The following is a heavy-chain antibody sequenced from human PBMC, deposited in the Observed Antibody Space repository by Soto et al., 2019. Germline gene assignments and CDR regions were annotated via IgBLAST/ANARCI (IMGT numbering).Heavy chain of an antibody. D-gene: IGHD3-16*01. J-gene: IGHJ4*02. CDR2: IYYSGST. CDR3: ARRVWADPFDY. CDR1: GGSISSSSYY. V-gene: IGHV4-39*01. Sequence: QLQLQESGPGLVKPSETLSLTCTVSGGSISSSSYYWGWIRQPPGKGLEWIGSIYYSGSTYYNPSLKSRVTISVDTSKNQFSLKLSSVTAADTAVYYCARRVWADPFDYWGQGTLVTVSS.